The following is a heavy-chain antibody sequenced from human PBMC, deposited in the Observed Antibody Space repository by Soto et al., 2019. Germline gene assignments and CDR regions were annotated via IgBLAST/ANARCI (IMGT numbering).Heavy chain of an antibody. D-gene: IGHD3-22*01. V-gene: IGHV4-39*01. CDR1: GGSISSSSYY. J-gene: IGHJ4*02. Sequence: SETLSLTCTVSGGSISSSSYYWGWIRQPPGKGLEWIGSIYYSGSTYYNPSLKSRVTISVDTSKNQFSLKLSSVTAADTAVYYCARLGPKSDSSGYKYYFDYWGQGTLVTVSS. CDR3: ARLGPKSDSSGYKYYFDY. CDR2: IYYSGST.